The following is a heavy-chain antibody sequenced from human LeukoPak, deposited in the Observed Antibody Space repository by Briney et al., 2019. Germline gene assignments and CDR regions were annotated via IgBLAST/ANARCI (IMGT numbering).Heavy chain of an antibody. CDR3: ARRITIFGVVAYYYYYGMDV. V-gene: IGHV4-34*01. Sequence: SETPSLTCAVYGGSFSGYYWSWIRQPPGKGLEWIGEINHSGSTNYNPSLKSRVTISVDTSKNQFSLKLSSVTAADTAVYYCARRITIFGVVAYYYYYGMDVWGQGTTVTVSS. CDR1: GGSFSGYY. CDR2: INHSGST. J-gene: IGHJ6*02. D-gene: IGHD3-3*01.